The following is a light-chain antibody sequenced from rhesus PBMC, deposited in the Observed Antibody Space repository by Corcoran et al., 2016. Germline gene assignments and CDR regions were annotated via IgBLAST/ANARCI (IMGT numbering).Light chain of an antibody. J-gene: IGKJ3*01. Sequence: DIQMTQSPSSLSASVGDRVTITCRASQGISSWLVWYQQKSGKAPKLLFYKASSLQSGVPSRYSGSGSGTDFTLTISSLQPEDFATYYCQQYNSAPFTFGPGTKLDIK. CDR3: QQYNSAPFT. CDR2: KAS. V-gene: IGKV1-21*01. CDR1: QGISSW.